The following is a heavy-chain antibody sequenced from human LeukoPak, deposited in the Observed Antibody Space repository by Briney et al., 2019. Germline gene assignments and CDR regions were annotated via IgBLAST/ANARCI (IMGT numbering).Heavy chain of an antibody. CDR3: ARSFPKVVTPGYYYYYYVDV. D-gene: IGHD4-23*01. CDR1: GGSFSGYY. V-gene: IGHV4-34*01. Sequence: PSETLSLTCAVYGGSFSGYYWSWIRQPPGKGLEWIGEINHSGSTNYNPSLKSRVTISVDTSKNQFSLKLSSVTAADTAVYYCARSFPKVVTPGYYYYYYVDVWGKGTTVTVSS. CDR2: INHSGST. J-gene: IGHJ6*03.